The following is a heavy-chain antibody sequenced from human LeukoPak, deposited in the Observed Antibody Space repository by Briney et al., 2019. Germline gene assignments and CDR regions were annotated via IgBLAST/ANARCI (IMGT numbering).Heavy chain of an antibody. Sequence: SXTLSLTCTVPGGSISSYYWSWIRQPPGKGLEWIAYIYYRGSTNYNPSLKSRVTISVDTSKNQFSLKLSSVTAADTAVYYCARRTTGTGPFDYWGQGTLVTVSS. J-gene: IGHJ4*02. CDR3: ARRTTGTGPFDY. D-gene: IGHD1-1*01. CDR1: GGSISSYY. CDR2: IYYRGST. V-gene: IGHV4-59*08.